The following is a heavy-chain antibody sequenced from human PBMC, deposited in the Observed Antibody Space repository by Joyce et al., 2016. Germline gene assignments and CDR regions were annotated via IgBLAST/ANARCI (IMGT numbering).Heavy chain of an antibody. CDR1: GFTFSSYV. J-gene: IGHJ3*01. D-gene: IGHD1-20*01. CDR3: ARDNWREVYGALDV. CDR2: ISFDGSDK. V-gene: IGHV3-30*03. Sequence: QLVESGGGVVQPGRSVRLSCAASGFTFSSYVFHWVRQAPGKGVEWVARISFDGSDKNYADFVRGRFIISRDNSKDTLYLQMNSLRFEDTAVYYCARDNWREVYGALDVWGQGRMVTVSS.